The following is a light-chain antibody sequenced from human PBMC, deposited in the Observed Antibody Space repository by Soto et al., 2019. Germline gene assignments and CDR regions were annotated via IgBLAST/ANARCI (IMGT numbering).Light chain of an antibody. V-gene: IGKV3-20*01. J-gene: IGKJ1*01. CDR1: QSVSSNY. CDR3: KQYDSSPWT. Sequence: EIVLTQSPGTLSLSQGERATLSCRASQSVSSNYLAWYQQKPGQAPRLLIYGASSRATGIPDRFSGSESGTDFTRTSSRLETEDFAVYYCKQYDSSPWTVGQGTTVEIK. CDR2: GAS.